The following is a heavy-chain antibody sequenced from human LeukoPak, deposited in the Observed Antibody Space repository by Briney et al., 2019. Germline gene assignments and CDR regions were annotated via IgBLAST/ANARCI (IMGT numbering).Heavy chain of an antibody. CDR3: ARSPPRPSNWFDP. CDR1: GGSISSGSYY. V-gene: IGHV4-61*02. Sequence: PSQTLSLTCTVSGGSISSGSYYWSWIRQPAGKGLEWIGRIYTSGSTNYNPSLKSRVTISVDTSKNQFSLKLSSVTAADTAVYYCARSPPRPSNWFDPWGQGTLVTVSS. J-gene: IGHJ5*02. CDR2: IYTSGST.